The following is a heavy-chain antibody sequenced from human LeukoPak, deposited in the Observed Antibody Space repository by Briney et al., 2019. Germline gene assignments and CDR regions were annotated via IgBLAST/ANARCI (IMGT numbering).Heavy chain of an antibody. D-gene: IGHD3-10*01. Sequence: GGSLRLSCAAPGFTFSDYFMTWIRQAPGKGLEWVSVIYSGGSIYYADSVKGRFTISRDNSKNTLYLQMNSLRAEDTAVYYCARVRDGFGEYYYYYYMDVWGKGTTVTISS. V-gene: IGHV3-66*01. J-gene: IGHJ6*03. CDR3: ARVRDGFGEYYYYYYMDV. CDR1: GFTFSDYF. CDR2: IYSGGSI.